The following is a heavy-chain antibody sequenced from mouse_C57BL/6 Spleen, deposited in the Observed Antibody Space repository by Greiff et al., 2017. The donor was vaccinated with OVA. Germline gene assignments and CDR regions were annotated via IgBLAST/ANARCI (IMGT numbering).Heavy chain of an antibody. CDR1: GYTFTDYE. V-gene: IGHV1-15*01. CDR3: TRGGVVNFDY. Sequence: VQLQQSGAELVRPGASVTLSCKASGYTFTDYEMHWVKQTPVHGLEWIGAIDPETGGTAYYQKFKGKAILTADKSSSTAYMELRSLTSEDSAVYYCTRGGVVNFDYWGQGTTLTVSS. J-gene: IGHJ2*01. D-gene: IGHD1-1*02. CDR2: IDPETGGT.